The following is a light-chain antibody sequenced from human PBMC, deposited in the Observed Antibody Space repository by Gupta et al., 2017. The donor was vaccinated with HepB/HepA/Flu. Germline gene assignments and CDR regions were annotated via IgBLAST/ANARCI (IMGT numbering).Light chain of an antibody. CDR3: RSYASIISGVV. J-gene: IGLJ2*01. CDR1: SSNIVGGYD. V-gene: IGLV1-40*01. CDR2: GNS. Sequence: QSVLTQPPSASGAPGQRVTISCTGSSSNIVGGYDVHWYHQLQGQAPKLLIYGNSNRPSVVPDRFSGSKSGITASLTITGLQAEDEADYYCRSYASIISGVVFGGGTKLTVL.